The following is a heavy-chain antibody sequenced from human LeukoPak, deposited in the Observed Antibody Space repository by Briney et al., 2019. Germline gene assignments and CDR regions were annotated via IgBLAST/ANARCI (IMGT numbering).Heavy chain of an antibody. CDR1: GFTFSNHE. CDR2: ISDSGSTI. Sequence: GGSLRLSCAASGFTFSNHEMNWVRQAPGKGLEWISYISDSGSTIYYSDSVKGRFTISRDNAKNSLYLQMNSLRAEDTAVYYCARSRYDYWGQGTLVTVSS. V-gene: IGHV3-48*03. J-gene: IGHJ4*02. CDR3: ARSRYDY. D-gene: IGHD3-16*02.